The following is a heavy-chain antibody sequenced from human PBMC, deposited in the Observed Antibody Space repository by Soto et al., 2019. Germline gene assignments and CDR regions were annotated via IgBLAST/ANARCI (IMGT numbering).Heavy chain of an antibody. V-gene: IGHV5-51*01. CDR2: IYPGDSDT. CDR1: GDSFSSYW. CDR3: ARYRMTTVTSDALDI. D-gene: IGHD4-17*01. Sequence: PGESLKISCKGSGDSFSSYWIAWVRQMAGKGLEWMGIIYPGDSDTRYSPSFQGQVSFSVDKSISTAYLQWISLKASDTAMYYCARYRMTTVTSDALDIWGQGTMVTVSS. J-gene: IGHJ3*02.